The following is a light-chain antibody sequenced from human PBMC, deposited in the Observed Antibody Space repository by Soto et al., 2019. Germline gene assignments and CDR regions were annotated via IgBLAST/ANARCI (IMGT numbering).Light chain of an antibody. CDR1: HNIYNY. CDR3: QQTNFIPRT. V-gene: IGKV1-39*01. CDR2: STS. J-gene: IGKJ1*01. Sequence: DIQMTQSPSSLSASVGDRVTIACQASHNIYNYLNWYQQKPGKAPKLLIYSTSAVQSGVPSRFSGSGFGTEFTLIISRLQPEDLATYYCQQTNFIPRTFGQGTTVEI.